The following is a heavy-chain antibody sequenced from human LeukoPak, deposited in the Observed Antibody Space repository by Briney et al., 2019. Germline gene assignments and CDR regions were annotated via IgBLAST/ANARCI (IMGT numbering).Heavy chain of an antibody. V-gene: IGHV3-21*01. CDR2: ISRSRSHI. CDR1: GFTFSSYN. D-gene: IGHD2-15*01. Sequence: GGSLRLSCAASGFTFSSYNMNWVRQAPGKGLEWVSSISRSRSHISYADSLKGRFTMSSDNARNSLYLQMISLRADDTAVYYCARGLGYCSGGTCHHYFDYWGQGTLVTVSS. CDR3: ARGLGYCSGGTCHHYFDY. J-gene: IGHJ4*02.